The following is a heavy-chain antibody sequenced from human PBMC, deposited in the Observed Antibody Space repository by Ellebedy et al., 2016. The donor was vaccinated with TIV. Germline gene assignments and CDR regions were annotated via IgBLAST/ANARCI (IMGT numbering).Heavy chain of an antibody. Sequence: MPSETLSLTSTVSGGSISSYYWSWIRQPPGKGLEWIGEINHSGSTNYNPSLKSRVTISVDTSKNQFSLRLTSVTAADTAVYYCARGDSSSSRVYYWGQGTLVTVSS. J-gene: IGHJ4*02. D-gene: IGHD6-6*01. CDR3: ARGDSSSSRVYY. CDR1: GGSISSYY. V-gene: IGHV4-34*01. CDR2: INHSGST.